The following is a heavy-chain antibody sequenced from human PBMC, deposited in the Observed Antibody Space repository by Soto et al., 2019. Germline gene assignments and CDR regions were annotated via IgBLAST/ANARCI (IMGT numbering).Heavy chain of an antibody. J-gene: IGHJ6*02. CDR2: IKTKIEGGTT. D-gene: IGHD6-25*01. CDR1: GFIFSNTW. V-gene: IGHV3-15*07. Sequence: EEQLVESGGGLVEPGGSLRLSFAASGFIFSNTWIDWVSQAPGKGLEGVGRIKTKIEGGTTNYSAPVKGRFTVSGDDSKNTVYLHMNRLRTEDTAVYYCTADIPNISANYGMDVWGQGTTVTVSS. CDR3: TADIPNISANYGMDV.